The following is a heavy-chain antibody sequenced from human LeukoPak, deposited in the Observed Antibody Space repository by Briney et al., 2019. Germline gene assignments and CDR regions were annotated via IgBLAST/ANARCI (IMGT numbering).Heavy chain of an antibody. J-gene: IGHJ4*02. CDR1: GFTFSNSA. CDR2: ISGSGGST. CDR3: ARDLSLLGLDD. Sequence: PGGSLRLSCAASGFTFSNSAMSWVRQAPGKGLEWVSTISGSGGSTYYADSVKGRFTISRDDSRNTVYLQMKSLRAGDTALYFCARDLSLLGLDDWGQGTLVTVSS. D-gene: IGHD3-16*01. V-gene: IGHV3-23*01.